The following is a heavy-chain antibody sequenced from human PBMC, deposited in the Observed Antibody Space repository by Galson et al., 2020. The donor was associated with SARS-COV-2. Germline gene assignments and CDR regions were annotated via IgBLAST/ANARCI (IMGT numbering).Heavy chain of an antibody. CDR2: IDPSDSYT. CDR1: GYSFTSYW. Sequence: GESLKISCKGSGYSFTSYWISWVRQMPGKGLEWMGRIDPSDSYTNYSPSFQGHVTISADKSISTAYLQWSSLKASDTAMYYCAVPGSSLRGDYYYGMDVWGQGTTVTVSS. J-gene: IGHJ6*02. V-gene: IGHV5-10-1*01. CDR3: AVPGSSLRGDYYYGMDV. D-gene: IGHD3-10*01.